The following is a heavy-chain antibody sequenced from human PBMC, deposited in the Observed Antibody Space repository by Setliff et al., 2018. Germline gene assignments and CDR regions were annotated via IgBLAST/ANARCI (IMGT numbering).Heavy chain of an antibody. V-gene: IGHV4-30-2*01. Sequence: SETLSLTCAVSGGSISSGGYSWSWIRQPPGKGLEWIGYIYHSGSTYYNPSLKSRVTISVDTSTNQFSLRLTSLTAADTAVYFCTRAKYIWGSSRYYYYGMDVWGQGTTVTVSS. CDR2: IYHSGST. J-gene: IGHJ6*02. CDR1: GGSISSGGYS. CDR3: TRAKYIWGSSRYYYYGMDV. D-gene: IGHD3-16*01.